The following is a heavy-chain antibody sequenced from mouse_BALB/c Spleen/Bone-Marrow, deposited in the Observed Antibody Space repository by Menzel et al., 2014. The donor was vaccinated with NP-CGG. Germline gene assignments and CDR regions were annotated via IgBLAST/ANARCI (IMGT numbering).Heavy chain of an antibody. CDR3: AREGYDRQMDY. V-gene: IGHV5-9-4*01. Sequence: VQLKESGGGLVKPGGSLKLSCAASGFTFSSYAMPWVRQSPEKRLEWVAETSSGGSYTYYPDTVTGRFTISRDNAKNTLDLEMSSLGSEDTAMYDCAREGYDRQMDYWGQGTSVTVSS. CDR1: GFTFSSYA. J-gene: IGHJ4*01. CDR2: TSSGGSYT. D-gene: IGHD2-2*01.